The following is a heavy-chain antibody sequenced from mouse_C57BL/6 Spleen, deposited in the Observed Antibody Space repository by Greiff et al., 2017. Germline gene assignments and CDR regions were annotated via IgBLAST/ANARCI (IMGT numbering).Heavy chain of an antibody. D-gene: IGHD2-1*01. V-gene: IGHV5-17*01. CDR1: GFTFSDYG. CDR2: ISSGSSTI. J-gene: IGHJ4*01. CDR3: ARGVNYDYAMDY. Sequence: EVKLMESGGGLVKPGGSLKLSCAASGFTFSDYGMHWVRQAPEKGLEWVAYISSGSSTIYYADTVKGRFTISSDNAKNTLFLQMTSLRSEDTAMYYCARGVNYDYAMDYWGQGTSVTVSS.